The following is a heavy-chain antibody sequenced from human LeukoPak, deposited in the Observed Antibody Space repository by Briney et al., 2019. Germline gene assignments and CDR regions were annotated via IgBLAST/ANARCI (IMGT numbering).Heavy chain of an antibody. CDR3: AKDLLPYGRITVFDY. Sequence: PGGSLRLSCAASGFTFSSYAMSWVRQAPGKGLEWVSAISGSGGSTYYADSVKGRFTISRDNSKNTLYLQMNSLRAEDTAVYYCAKDLLPYGRITVFDYWGQGTLVTVSS. CDR2: ISGSGGST. J-gene: IGHJ4*02. CDR1: GFTFSSYA. V-gene: IGHV3-23*01. D-gene: IGHD4-11*01.